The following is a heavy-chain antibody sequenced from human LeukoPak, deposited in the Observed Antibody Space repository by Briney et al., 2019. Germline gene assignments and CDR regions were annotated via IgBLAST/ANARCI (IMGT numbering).Heavy chain of an antibody. CDR2: IIPIFGTA. D-gene: IGHD5-18*01. CDR1: GGTFSSYA. J-gene: IGHJ4*02. CDR3: ARDGNSYAQLDY. V-gene: IGHV1-69*01. Sequence: SVKVSCKASGGTFSSYAISWVRQAPGQGLEWMGGIIPIFGTANYAQKFQGRVTITADESTSTAYMELSSLRSEDTAVYYRARDGNSYAQLDYWGQGTLVTVSS.